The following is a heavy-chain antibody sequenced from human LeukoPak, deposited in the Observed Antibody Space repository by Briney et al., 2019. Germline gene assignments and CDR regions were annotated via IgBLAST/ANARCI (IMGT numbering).Heavy chain of an antibody. Sequence: ASVNVSCTASGYTFTGYYMHWVRQAPGQGLEWMGWINPNSGGTNYAQKFQGRVTMTRDTSISTAYMELSRLRSDDTAVYYCARSAQVVPAAIGFDPWGQGTLVTVSS. CDR3: ARSAQVVPAAIGFDP. D-gene: IGHD2-2*02. J-gene: IGHJ5*02. CDR2: INPNSGGT. CDR1: GYTFTGYY. V-gene: IGHV1-2*02.